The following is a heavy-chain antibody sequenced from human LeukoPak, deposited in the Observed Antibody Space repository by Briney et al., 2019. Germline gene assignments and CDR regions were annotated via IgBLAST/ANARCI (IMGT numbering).Heavy chain of an antibody. D-gene: IGHD3-10*01. J-gene: IGHJ4*02. Sequence: GASVKVSCKASGYTFTSYHMHWVRQAPRHGLEWMGRIIPSGGATTYAQKFQGRVTMTSDTSTTTVYMELNSLRSEDTGMYYCARDAYGSDYWGQGTPVTVSS. CDR2: IIPSGGAT. CDR1: GYTFTSYH. CDR3: ARDAYGSDY. V-gene: IGHV1-46*01.